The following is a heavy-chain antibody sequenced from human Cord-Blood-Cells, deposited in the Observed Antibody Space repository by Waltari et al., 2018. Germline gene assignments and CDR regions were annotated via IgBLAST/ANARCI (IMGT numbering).Heavy chain of an antibody. V-gene: IGHV1-8*03. D-gene: IGHD3-3*01. CDR1: GYTFTSYD. Sequence: QVQLVQSGAEVKKPGASVKVSCKASGYTFTSYDINWVRQATGQGLEWMGWMNPNSGNTGYAQKFQGRVTITRNTSISTAYMELSSLRSEDTAVYYCARSLRLRFLEWLDYYYGMDVWGQGTTVTVSS. J-gene: IGHJ6*02. CDR2: MNPNSGNT. CDR3: ARSLRLRFLEWLDYYYGMDV.